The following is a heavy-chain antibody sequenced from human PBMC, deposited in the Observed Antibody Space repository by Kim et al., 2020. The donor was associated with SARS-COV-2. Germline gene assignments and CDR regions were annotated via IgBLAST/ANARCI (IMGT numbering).Heavy chain of an antibody. CDR2: ISSISSCI. CDR3: ARDLGDLVEPFRRDG. V-gene: IGHV3-21*01. J-gene: IGHJ4*02. Sequence: GGSLRLSCAASGFTFSDYSMKWVRQAPGKGLEWISSISSISSCIYYADSVKGRFTISRDNAKSSLFLQMSSLRTEDTAVYHCARDLGDLVEPFRRDGWGQGTVVTVSS. D-gene: IGHD2-2*01. CDR1: GFTFSDYS.